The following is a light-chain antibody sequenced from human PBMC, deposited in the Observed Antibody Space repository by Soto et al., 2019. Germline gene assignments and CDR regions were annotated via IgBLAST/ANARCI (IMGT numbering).Light chain of an antibody. CDR3: AAWDDSLNGAV. CDR2: SND. J-gene: IGLJ7*01. V-gene: IGLV1-44*01. CDR1: SSNIGSNT. Sequence: QSVLTQPPSASGTPGQRVTISCSGSSSNIGSNTVNWFRQLPGTAPELLIYSNDQRPSGVPDRFSGSKSGTSASLAISGLQSEDEADYYCAAWDDSLNGAVFGGGTQLTV.